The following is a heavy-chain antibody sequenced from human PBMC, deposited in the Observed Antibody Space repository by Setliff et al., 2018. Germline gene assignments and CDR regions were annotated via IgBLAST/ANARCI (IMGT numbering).Heavy chain of an antibody. CDR1: GYTFSDYG. CDR2: ISVHTGNT. D-gene: IGHD2-2*01. J-gene: IGHJ1*01. V-gene: IGHV1-18*04. CDR3: SRLFRFCIRTSCQRLSGGEF. Sequence: AASVKVSCKTSGYTFSDYGIAWVRQAPGQGLEWMGWISVHTGNTFYSPKFHGRVTLTTDTSTSTAYMELRSLGSDDTAVYYCSRLFRFCIRTSCQRLSGGEFWGQGVLVTVSS.